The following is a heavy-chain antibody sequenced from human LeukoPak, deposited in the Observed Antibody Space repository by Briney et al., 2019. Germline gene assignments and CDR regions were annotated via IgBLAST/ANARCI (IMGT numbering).Heavy chain of an antibody. Sequence: GGSLRLSCAASGFTFSGYAMHWVRQAPGKGLEWVAVISYDGSNKYYADSVKGRFTISRDNSKNTLYLQMNSLRAEDTAVYYCAREARCSGGSCYSRPYYYYGMDVWGQGTTVTVSS. CDR3: AREARCSGGSCYSRPYYYYGMDV. D-gene: IGHD2-15*01. CDR2: ISYDGSNK. CDR1: GFTFSGYA. J-gene: IGHJ6*02. V-gene: IGHV3-30-3*01.